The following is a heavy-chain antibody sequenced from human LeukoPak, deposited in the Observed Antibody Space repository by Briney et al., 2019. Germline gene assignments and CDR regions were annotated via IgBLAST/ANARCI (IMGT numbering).Heavy chain of an antibody. CDR2: ISSSSYI. CDR3: ARDASSGWYSYYYYYMDA. Sequence: GGSLRLSCAASGFTFSSYSMNWVRQAPGKGLEWVSSISSSSYIYYADSVKGRFTISRDNAKNSLYLQMNSLRAEDTAVYYCARDASSGWYSYYYYYMDAWGKGTTVTISS. CDR1: GFTFSSYS. V-gene: IGHV3-21*01. D-gene: IGHD6-19*01. J-gene: IGHJ6*03.